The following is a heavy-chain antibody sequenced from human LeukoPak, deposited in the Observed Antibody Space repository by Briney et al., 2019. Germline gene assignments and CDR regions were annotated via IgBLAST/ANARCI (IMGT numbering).Heavy chain of an antibody. J-gene: IGHJ4*02. Sequence: ASVKVSCKASGGTFSSYAISWVRQAPGQGLEWMGGIIPIFGTANYAQKFQGRVTITADKSTSTAYMELSSLRSEDTAVYYCARGGGYCSGGSCYSYFDYWGQGTLVTVSS. V-gene: IGHV1-69*06. CDR3: ARGGGYCSGGSCYSYFDY. CDR1: GGTFSSYA. D-gene: IGHD2-15*01. CDR2: IIPIFGTA.